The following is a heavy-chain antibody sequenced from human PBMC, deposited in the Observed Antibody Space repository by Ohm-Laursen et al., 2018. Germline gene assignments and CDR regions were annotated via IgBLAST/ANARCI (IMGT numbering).Heavy chain of an antibody. CDR1: GGSINSYY. CDR2: IYGGGGT. J-gene: IGHJ3*02. Sequence: GTLSLTCNVSGGSINSYYWSWIRQHAVKGLEWIGRIYGGGGTNYNPSLESRVTMSVDTSKNQFSLKLRSVTAADTAVFYCARDPNTDAFDIWGQGTMVTVSS. V-gene: IGHV4-4*07. CDR3: ARDPNTDAFDI.